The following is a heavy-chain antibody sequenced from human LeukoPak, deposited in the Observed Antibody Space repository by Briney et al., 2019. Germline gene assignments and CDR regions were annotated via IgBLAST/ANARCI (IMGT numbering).Heavy chain of an antibody. D-gene: IGHD5/OR15-5a*01. Sequence: GGSLRLSCAASGFTFSSYAMSWVRQAPGKGLEWVSVIGGRGGSTYYADSVKGRFTISRDNSKNTVSLQMNSLRAEDTAVYYCAKGRGWSTYDAFDIWGQGTMVTVSS. J-gene: IGHJ3*02. V-gene: IGHV3-23*01. CDR2: IGGRGGST. CDR3: AKGRGWSTYDAFDI. CDR1: GFTFSSYA.